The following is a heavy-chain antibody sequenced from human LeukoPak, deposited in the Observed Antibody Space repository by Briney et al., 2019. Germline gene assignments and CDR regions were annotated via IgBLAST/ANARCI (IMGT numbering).Heavy chain of an antibody. CDR3: ARAAAGTYPDY. V-gene: IGHV4-61*02. CDR2: IYTSGST. Sequence: SETLSLTCTVSGGSITSGDYYWNWIRQQPGMGLEWIGRIYTSGSTNYNPSLKSRVTMSVDTSKNQFSLKLSSVTAADTAVYYCARAAAGTYPDYWGQGTLVTVSS. J-gene: IGHJ4*02. CDR1: GGSITSGDYY. D-gene: IGHD6-13*01.